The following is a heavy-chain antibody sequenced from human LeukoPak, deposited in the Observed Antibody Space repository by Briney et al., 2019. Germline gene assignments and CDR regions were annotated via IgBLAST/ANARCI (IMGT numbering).Heavy chain of an antibody. CDR1: GYTFTSYD. CDR3: ARGGDIVATTYLDY. J-gene: IGHJ4*02. V-gene: IGHV1-8*01. Sequence: ASVKVSCKASGYTFTSYDINWVRQATEQGLEWMGLKSNKSGEAGYEQRFKGRVNMTRNTLIRKVYMELSSLRSEDTGVYYCARGGDIVATTYLDYWGQGTLVTVSS. CDR2: KSNKSGEA. D-gene: IGHD5-12*01.